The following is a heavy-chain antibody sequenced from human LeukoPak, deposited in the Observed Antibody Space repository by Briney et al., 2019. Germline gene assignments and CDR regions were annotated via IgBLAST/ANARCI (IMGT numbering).Heavy chain of an antibody. V-gene: IGHV1-69*04. J-gene: IGHJ6*02. Sequence: SVKVSCKASGGTLSTHTITWVRQAPGQGLEWMGRIIPTLGITRYAQKFQGRVTITADKSTSTAYMDLSSLRSEDTAVYYRARDQGDWGGPYYYGMDVWGQGTTVTVSS. CDR2: IIPTLGIT. CDR3: ARDQGDWGGPYYYGMDV. CDR1: GGTLSTHT. D-gene: IGHD7-27*01.